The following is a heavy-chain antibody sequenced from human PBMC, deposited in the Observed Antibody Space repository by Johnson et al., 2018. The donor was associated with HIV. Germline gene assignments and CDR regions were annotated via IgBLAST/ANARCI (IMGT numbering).Heavy chain of an antibody. D-gene: IGHD6-6*01. V-gene: IGHV3-11*04. CDR2: ISSSGSTI. CDR1: GFIFGDYY. CDR3: ARDRNIAARQDAFDI. J-gene: IGHJ3*02. Sequence: QVQLVESGGGLVKPGGSLRLSCAASGFIFGDYYMSWIRQAPGKGLEWVSYISSSGSTIYYADSVKGRFTISRDNAKNSLYLQMNSLRAEDTAVYYCARDRNIAARQDAFDIWGQGTMVTVSS.